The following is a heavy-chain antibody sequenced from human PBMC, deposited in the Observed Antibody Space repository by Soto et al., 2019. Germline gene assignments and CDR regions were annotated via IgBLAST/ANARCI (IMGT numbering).Heavy chain of an antibody. V-gene: IGHV3-23*01. CDR3: AKPLSGDYNDASDI. CDR2: ISASGAST. J-gene: IGHJ3*02. D-gene: IGHD3-9*01. CDR1: GFTFSNSA. Sequence: GGSLRLSCAASGFTFSNSAMTWVRQAPGKGLEWISAISASGASTFYADSVKGRFTSSRDNSKNTLYVQMNSLRVEDTAVYYCAKPLSGDYNDASDIWGQGTMVTVSS.